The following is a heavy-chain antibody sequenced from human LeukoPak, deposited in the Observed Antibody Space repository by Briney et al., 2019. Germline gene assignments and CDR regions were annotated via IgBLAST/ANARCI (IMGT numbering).Heavy chain of an antibody. V-gene: IGHV4-31*03. CDR1: GGSISSRSYY. CDR2: IYHSGST. CDR3: ARDSSGRRGWFDP. D-gene: IGHD3-22*01. J-gene: IGHJ5*02. Sequence: PSETLSLTCTVSGGSISSRSYYWSWIRQHPGKGLEWIGYIYHSGSTYYNPSLKSRVTISVDTSKNQFSLKLSSVTAADTAVYYCARDSSGRRGWFDPWGQGTLVTVSS.